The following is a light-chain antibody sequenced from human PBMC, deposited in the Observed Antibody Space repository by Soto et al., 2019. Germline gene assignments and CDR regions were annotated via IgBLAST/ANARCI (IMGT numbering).Light chain of an antibody. CDR2: GAS. J-gene: IGKJ2*01. CDR1: QSVSSSY. CDR3: QQYGSSPYT. V-gene: IGKV3-20*01. Sequence: EIVLTQSPGTLSLSPGERATLSCRASQSVSSSYLAWYQQKPGQAPRPLIYGASSRATGIPDRFSGSGSGTDVTLTISRLEPEDFAVYSCQQYGSSPYTVGQGTKLESK.